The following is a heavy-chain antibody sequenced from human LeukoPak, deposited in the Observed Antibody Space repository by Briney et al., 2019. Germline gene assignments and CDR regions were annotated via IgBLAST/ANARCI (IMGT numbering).Heavy chain of an antibody. CDR3: ARDGPIVVVPAAIAFDI. CDR1: GFTFSSYG. CDR2: IWYDGSNK. D-gene: IGHD2-2*02. V-gene: IGHV3-33*01. J-gene: IGHJ3*02. Sequence: PGGSLRLSCAASGFTFSSYGMHWVRQAPGKGLEWVAVIWYDGSNKYYADSVKGRFTISRDNSKNTLYLQMNSLRAEDTAVYYCARDGPIVVVPAAIAFDIWGQGTMVTVSS.